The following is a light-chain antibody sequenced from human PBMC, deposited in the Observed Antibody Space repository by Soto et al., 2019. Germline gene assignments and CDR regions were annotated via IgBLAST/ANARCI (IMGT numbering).Light chain of an antibody. CDR2: DVN. Sequence: QSALTQPASVYGSPGQSITISCTGTSSDVGGYNFVSWYQQHPGKVPKLMIFDVNRRPSGVSDRFSGSKSGNTASLTISGLQAEYEGDYYCCSYTSSSTHVFGSGTKLTVL. CDR1: SSDVGGYNF. V-gene: IGLV2-14*03. J-gene: IGLJ1*01. CDR3: CSYTSSSTHV.